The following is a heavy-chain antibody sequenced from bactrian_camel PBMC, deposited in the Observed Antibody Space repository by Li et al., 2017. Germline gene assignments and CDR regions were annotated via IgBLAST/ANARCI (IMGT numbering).Heavy chain of an antibody. CDR1: GYTAS. Sequence: QLVESGGDLVQPGGSLRLSCAASGYTASMAWFRQVPGKKREGVALISTGDGSASYRDSVKGRFTISQDTAKNTVYLQMDSLKAADSAMYYCAAAPICPMKMATNERLYRYWGQGTQVTVS. D-gene: IGHD1*01. CDR3: AAAPICPMKMATNERLYRY. V-gene: IGHV3S40*01. J-gene: IGHJ4*01. CDR2: ISTGDGSA.